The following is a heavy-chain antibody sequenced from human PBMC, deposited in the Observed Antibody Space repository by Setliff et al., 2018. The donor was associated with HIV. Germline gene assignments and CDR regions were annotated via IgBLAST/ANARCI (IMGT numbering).Heavy chain of an antibody. V-gene: IGHV4-38-2*01. J-gene: IGHJ5*02. CDR3: ARVFVDTAVLRVLEYYFDP. CDR2: MYYSGST. CDR1: AYSISSGYY. Sequence: PSETLSLTCAVSAYSISSGYYWGWIRQPPGKGLEWIGSMYYSGSTYYTPSLKSRITISLDTSKNQFSLRMRSVTAADTAVYYCARVFVDTAVLRVLEYYFDPWGRGTLVTVSS. D-gene: IGHD5-18*01.